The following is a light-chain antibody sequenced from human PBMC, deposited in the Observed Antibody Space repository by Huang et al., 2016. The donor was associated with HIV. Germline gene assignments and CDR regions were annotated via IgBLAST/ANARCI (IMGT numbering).Light chain of an antibody. CDR1: QSILHSNGYNY. V-gene: IGKV2-28*01. CDR3: MQALQTPLT. Sequence: DIVMTQSPLSLPVTPGAPASISCRSSQSILHSNGYNYLDWYLQKPGQSPLLLIYFGSNLASGVPDRFSGSGAVTDFTLKISRVEAEDVGIYYCMQALQTPLTFGGGTKVEIK. J-gene: IGKJ4*01. CDR2: FGS.